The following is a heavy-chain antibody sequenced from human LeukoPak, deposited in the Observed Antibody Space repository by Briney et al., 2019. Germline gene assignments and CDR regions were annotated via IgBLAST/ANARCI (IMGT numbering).Heavy chain of an antibody. J-gene: IGHJ6*02. D-gene: IGHD3-22*01. CDR3: ARGRGRYDSNLRGKKYYYYGMDV. V-gene: IGHV1-8*01. Sequence: ASVKVSCKASGYTFTSYDINWVRQATGQGLEWMGWMNSNSGNTGYAQKFQGRVTMTRNTSISTAYMELSSLRSEDTAVYYCARGRGRYDSNLRGKKYYYYGMDVWGQGTTVTVSS. CDR2: MNSNSGNT. CDR1: GYTFTSYD.